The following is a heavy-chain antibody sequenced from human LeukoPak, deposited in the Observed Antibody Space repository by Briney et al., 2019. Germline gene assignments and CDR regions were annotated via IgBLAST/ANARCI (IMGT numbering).Heavy chain of an antibody. D-gene: IGHD6-19*01. CDR3: ARGSSGWFNFDY. Sequence: KPGGSLRLSCTASGFTFSDYDMSWIRQAPGKGLEWVSYISGSNTYTNYADSVKGRFTISRDNAKNSLYLQMNSLRAEDTAVYYCARGSSGWFNFDYWGQGTLVTVSS. J-gene: IGHJ4*02. CDR1: GFTFSDYD. V-gene: IGHV3-11*06. CDR2: ISGSNTYT.